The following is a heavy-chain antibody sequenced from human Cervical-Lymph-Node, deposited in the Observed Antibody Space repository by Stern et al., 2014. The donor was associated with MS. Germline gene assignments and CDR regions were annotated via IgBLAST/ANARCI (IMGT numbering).Heavy chain of an antibody. V-gene: IGHV5-51*01. CDR1: GYNFASYW. Sequence: EVQLVESGAEVRKPGESLKISCKGSGYNFASYWIGWVRQMSGEGLEWMGIIFPSDSDTRYSPSFQGQVTISADKSINTAYLQWSSLKASDTAMYYCVRGREVYDSWGQGTLLTVSS. CDR3: VRGREVYDS. D-gene: IGHD5/OR15-5a*01. CDR2: IFPSDSDT. J-gene: IGHJ5*01.